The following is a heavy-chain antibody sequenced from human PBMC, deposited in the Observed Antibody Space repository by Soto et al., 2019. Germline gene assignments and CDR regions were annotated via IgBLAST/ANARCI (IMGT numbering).Heavy chain of an antibody. J-gene: IGHJ3*02. CDR3: TTRTGTGYRVVPADDAFDI. V-gene: IGHV3-15*01. CDR2: IKSKTDGGTT. D-gene: IGHD2-2*01. CDR1: GFTFSNAW. Sequence: GGSLRLSCAASGFTFSNAWMSWVRQAPGKGLEWVGRIKSKTDGGTTDYAAPVKGRFTISRDNSKNTLYLQMNSLKTEDTAVYYCTTRTGTGYRVVPADDAFDIWGQGTMVTVSS.